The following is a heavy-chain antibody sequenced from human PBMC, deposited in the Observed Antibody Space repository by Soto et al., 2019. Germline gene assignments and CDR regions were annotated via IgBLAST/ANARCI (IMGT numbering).Heavy chain of an antibody. CDR2: IYYSGST. J-gene: IGHJ4*02. CDR1: GGSISSYY. CDR3: ATFRGITTATTERYFGY. D-gene: IGHD4-17*01. Sequence: LSLTCTVSGGSISSYYWSWIRQPPGKGLEWIGYIYYSGSTNYNPSLKSRVTISVDTSKNQFSLKLSSVTAADTAVYYCATFRGITTATTERYFGYWGQGILVTVSS. V-gene: IGHV4-59*01.